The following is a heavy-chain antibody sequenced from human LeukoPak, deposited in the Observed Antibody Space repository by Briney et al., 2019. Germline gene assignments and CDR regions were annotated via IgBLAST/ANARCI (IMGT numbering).Heavy chain of an antibody. CDR2: IYHSGST. CDR3: ARGGAARLHFQN. Sequence: SQTLSLTCAVSGGSISSGGYSWSWIRQPPGKGLEWIGYIYHSGSTNYNPSLQSRVTISVDTSKNQFSLNLNSVTAADTAVYYCARGGAARLHFQNWGQGTLITVSS. J-gene: IGHJ1*01. D-gene: IGHD6-6*01. CDR1: GGSISSGGYS. V-gene: IGHV4-30-2*01.